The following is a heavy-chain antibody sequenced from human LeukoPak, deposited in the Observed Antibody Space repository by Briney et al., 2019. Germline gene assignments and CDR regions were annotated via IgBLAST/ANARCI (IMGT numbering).Heavy chain of an antibody. V-gene: IGHV4-31*03. CDR2: IYYSGST. J-gene: IGHJ3*02. D-gene: IGHD6-13*01. CDR1: GGSISSGGYY. CDR3: ARGSIAAAGILHDDAFDI. Sequence: SETLSLTGTVSGGSISSGGYYWSWIRQHPGKGLEWIGYIYYSGSTYYNPSLKSRVTISVDTSKNQFSLKLSSVTAADTAVYYCARGSIAAAGILHDDAFDIWGQGTTVTVSS.